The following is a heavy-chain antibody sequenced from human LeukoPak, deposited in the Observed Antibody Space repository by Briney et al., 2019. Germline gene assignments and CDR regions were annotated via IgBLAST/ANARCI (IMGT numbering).Heavy chain of an antibody. V-gene: IGHV3-21*01. Sequence: GGSLRLSCAASGFTFSSYSMNWVRQAPGKGLEWVSSISSSSSYIYYADSVKGRFTISRDNAKNSLYLQMNSLRAEDTAVYYCARGYDFWSGYPTDYYYMDVWGKGTTVTVSS. CDR1: GFTFSSYS. D-gene: IGHD3-3*01. CDR2: ISSSSSYI. J-gene: IGHJ6*03. CDR3: ARGYDFWSGYPTDYYYMDV.